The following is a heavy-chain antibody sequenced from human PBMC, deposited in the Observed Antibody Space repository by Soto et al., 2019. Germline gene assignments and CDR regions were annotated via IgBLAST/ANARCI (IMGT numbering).Heavy chain of an antibody. CDR2: IYRTGST. J-gene: IGHJ4*02. Sequence: QVQLQESGPGLVKPSGTLSLTCAVSGGSFTSNNWWTWVRQPPGQGLEWIGEIYRTGSTNYNPSLKRRLTLSLDKSENQFSLKVTSLTAADTAVYYCASRDPGTSVDYWGQGTLVTVSS. CDR1: GGSFTSNNW. D-gene: IGHD1-7*01. V-gene: IGHV4-4*02. CDR3: ASRDPGTSVDY.